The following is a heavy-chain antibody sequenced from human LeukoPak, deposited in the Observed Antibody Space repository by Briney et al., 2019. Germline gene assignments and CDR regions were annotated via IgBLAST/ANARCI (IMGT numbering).Heavy chain of an antibody. CDR3: TTGVVAKTDRRRFDP. Sequence: GGSLRLSCAASGFTFSSYGMHWVRQAPGKGLEWEAVISYDGSNKYYADSVKGRFTISRDNSKNTLYLQMNSLRAEDTAVYYCTTGVVAKTDRRRFDPWGQGTLVTVSS. CDR2: ISYDGSNK. J-gene: IGHJ5*02. V-gene: IGHV3-30*03. CDR1: GFTFSSYG. D-gene: IGHD1-1*01.